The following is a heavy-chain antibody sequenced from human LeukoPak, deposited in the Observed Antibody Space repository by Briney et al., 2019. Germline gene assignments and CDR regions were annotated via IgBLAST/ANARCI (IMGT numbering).Heavy chain of an antibody. CDR3: ARENSGSYYNWFDP. CDR2: IHYSGST. CDR1: GGSISSSSYY. J-gene: IGHJ5*02. D-gene: IGHD1-26*01. V-gene: IGHV4-39*07. Sequence: SETLSLTCTVSGGSISSSSYYWGWIRQPPGKGLEWIGSIHYSGSTYYNPSLKSRVTISVDTSKNQFSLKLSSVTAADTAVYYCARENSGSYYNWFDPWGQGTLVTVSS.